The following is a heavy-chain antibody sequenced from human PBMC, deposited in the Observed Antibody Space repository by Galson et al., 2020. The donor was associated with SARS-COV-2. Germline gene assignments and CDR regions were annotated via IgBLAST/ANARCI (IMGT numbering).Heavy chain of an antibody. V-gene: IGHV3-21*01. J-gene: IGHJ6*02. CDR3: AIFLEWLLAHQAYYGMDV. D-gene: IGHD3-3*01. Sequence: NSGGSLRLSCAASGFTFSSYSMNWVRQAPGKGLEWVSSISSSSSYIYYADSVKGRFTISRDNAKNPLYLQMNSLRAEDTAVYYCAIFLEWLLAHQAYYGMDVWGQGTTVTVSS. CDR1: GFTFSSYS. CDR2: ISSSSSYI.